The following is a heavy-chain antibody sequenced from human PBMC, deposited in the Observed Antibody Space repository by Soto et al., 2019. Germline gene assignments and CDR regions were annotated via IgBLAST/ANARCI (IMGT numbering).Heavy chain of an antibody. CDR3: AKVPGGGYNWFDP. V-gene: IGHV3-9*01. J-gene: IGHJ5*02. CDR2: ISWNSGSI. CDR1: GFTFDDYA. Sequence: EVQLVESGGGLVQPGRSLRLSCAASGFTFDDYAMHWVRQGPGKGLEWVSGISWNSGSIDYADSVKGRFAISRDNAKNSLYLQMNSLRAEDTALYYCAKVPGGGYNWFDPWGQGTLVTVSS. D-gene: IGHD3-16*01.